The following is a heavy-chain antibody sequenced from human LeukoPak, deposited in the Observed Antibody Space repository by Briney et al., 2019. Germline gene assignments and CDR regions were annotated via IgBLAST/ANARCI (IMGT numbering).Heavy chain of an antibody. D-gene: IGHD1-1*01. Sequence: SETLSLTCAVYGGSFNAYYYYWSLIRQPPGKGLEWIGAISHSGSTDYNPSLKSRVSISVDTSKNQFSLRLSSVTAADTAVYYCARGVDKSATFYYYYYIDVWGKGTTVTVSS. V-gene: IGHV4-34*01. CDR3: ARGVDKSATFYYYYYIDV. CDR1: GGSFNAYYYY. CDR2: ISHSGST. J-gene: IGHJ6*03.